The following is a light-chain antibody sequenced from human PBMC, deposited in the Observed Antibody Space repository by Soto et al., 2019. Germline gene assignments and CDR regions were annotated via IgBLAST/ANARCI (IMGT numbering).Light chain of an antibody. CDR3: QQYNSYPPT. CDR2: AAS. V-gene: IGKV1-16*02. CDR1: QGISTF. J-gene: IGKJ2*01. Sequence: DIQMTQSPSSLSASVGDRVTITCRASQGISTFLNWYQHKPGKAPKLLIYAASSLQSGVPSKFSGSGSGTDFTLTISSLQPEDFATYYCQQYNSYPPTFGQGTKLEIK.